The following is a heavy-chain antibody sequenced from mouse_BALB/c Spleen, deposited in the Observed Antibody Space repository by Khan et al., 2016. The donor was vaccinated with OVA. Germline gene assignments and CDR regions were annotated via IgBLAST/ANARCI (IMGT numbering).Heavy chain of an antibody. V-gene: IGHV3-8*02. CDR2: MISSGYT. D-gene: IGHD2-14*01. Sequence: EVQLQESGPSLVQPSQTLSLTCSVTGDSISSGYWSWIRKFPGNKLEYMGYMISSGYTYYNPSLKSRISITRHTSKHQYYLQLNSVTTEDTATYYFSRSTYRYAFAYWGQGTLVTVSA. CDR3: SRSTYRYAFAY. CDR1: GDSISSGY. J-gene: IGHJ3*01.